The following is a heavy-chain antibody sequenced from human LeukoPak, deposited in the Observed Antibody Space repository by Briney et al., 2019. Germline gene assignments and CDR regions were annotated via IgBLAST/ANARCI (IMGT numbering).Heavy chain of an antibody. CDR2: ISSSSSYI. CDR3: ARGPYDYVWGSYRYFFEYYFDY. J-gene: IGHJ4*02. Sequence: GGSLRLSCAASGFTFSSYSMNWVRQAPGKGLEWVSSISSSSSYIYYADSVKGRFTISRDNAKNSLYLQTNSLRAEDTAVYYCARGPYDYVWGSYRYFFEYYFDYWGQGTLVTVSS. CDR1: GFTFSSYS. V-gene: IGHV3-21*01. D-gene: IGHD3-16*02.